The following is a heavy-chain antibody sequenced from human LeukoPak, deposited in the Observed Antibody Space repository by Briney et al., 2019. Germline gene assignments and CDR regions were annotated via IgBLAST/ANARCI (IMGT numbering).Heavy chain of an antibody. CDR2: ISGSGGST. J-gene: IGHJ4*02. Sequence: GGSLRLPCAASGFTFSSYAMSWVRQAPGKGLEWVSAISGSGGSTYYADSVKGRFTISRDNSKNTLYLQMNSLRAEDTAVYYCAKDLLSLEDYSRWGQGTLVTVSS. CDR3: AKDLLSLEDYSR. CDR1: GFTFSSYA. V-gene: IGHV3-23*01. D-gene: IGHD3-3*01.